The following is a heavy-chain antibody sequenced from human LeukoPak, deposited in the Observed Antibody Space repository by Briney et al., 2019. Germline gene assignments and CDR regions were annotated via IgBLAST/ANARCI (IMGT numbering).Heavy chain of an antibody. Sequence: PVGSLRLSCAASGFTVSGNYMSWVRQAPGKGLEWVSVIYSGGSTYYADSVKGRFTISRDNSKNTLYLQMNRLRAEDTAVYYCARENYYGGSYYFDYWGQGTLVTVSS. CDR2: IYSGGST. CDR3: ARENYYGGSYYFDY. V-gene: IGHV3-53*01. D-gene: IGHD4-23*01. J-gene: IGHJ4*02. CDR1: GFTVSGNY.